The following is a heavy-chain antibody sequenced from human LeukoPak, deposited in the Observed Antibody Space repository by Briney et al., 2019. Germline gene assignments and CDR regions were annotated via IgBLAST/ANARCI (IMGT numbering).Heavy chain of an antibody. D-gene: IGHD5-24*01. J-gene: IGHJ4*02. CDR1: GFTFSDYT. V-gene: IGHV3-48*01. CDR3: AREERLRY. CDR2: IGGSETTI. Sequence: PGGSLRLSCAASGFTFSDYTMNWVRQAPGKGLEWVSYIGGSETTIFYADSVKGRFTISRDNAKNALYLQMNSLRAEDTAIYYCAREERLRYWRQAALVIVSS.